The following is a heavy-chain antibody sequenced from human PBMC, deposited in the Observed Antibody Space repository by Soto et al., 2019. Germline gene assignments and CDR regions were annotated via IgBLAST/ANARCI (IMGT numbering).Heavy chain of an antibody. CDR3: ARSPRSSPYFDY. D-gene: IGHD6-13*01. J-gene: IGHJ4*02. V-gene: IGHV5-51*01. Sequence: GESLKISCQCSGYTFSNFWIAWVRQLPGKGLGWMGIIYPGDYETRYSPSFHGKVTISADRSIGTAYLQWSSLEASDSAFYFCARSPRSSPYFDYWGQGALVTVSS. CDR2: IYPGDYET. CDR1: GYTFSNFW.